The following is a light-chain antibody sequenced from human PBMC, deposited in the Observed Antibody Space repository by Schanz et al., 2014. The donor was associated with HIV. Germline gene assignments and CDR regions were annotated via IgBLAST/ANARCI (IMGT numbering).Light chain of an antibody. J-gene: IGLJ1*01. V-gene: IGLV2-14*03. CDR3: SSYTSSSTLYV. CDR1: DTDIGGHDY. Sequence: QSALTQPASVSGSPGQSITISCTGTDTDIGGHDYVSWYQQFPDRAPKLLIYDVSNRPSGVSNRFSGSKSGNTASLTISGLQAEDEADYYCSSYTSSSTLYVFGTGTKLTVL. CDR2: DVS.